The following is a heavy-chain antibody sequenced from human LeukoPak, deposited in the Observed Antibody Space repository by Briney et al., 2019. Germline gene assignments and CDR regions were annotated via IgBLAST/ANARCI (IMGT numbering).Heavy chain of an antibody. J-gene: IGHJ1*01. Sequence: PSETLSLTCAVYGGSFSGYYWSWIRQPPGKGLEWIGEINHSGSTNYNPSLKSRVTISVDTSKNQFSLKLSSVTAADTAVYYCARELVAYSNWGQGTLVTVSS. CDR3: ARELVAYSN. D-gene: IGHD2-8*02. V-gene: IGHV4-34*01. CDR2: INHSGST. CDR1: GGSFSGYY.